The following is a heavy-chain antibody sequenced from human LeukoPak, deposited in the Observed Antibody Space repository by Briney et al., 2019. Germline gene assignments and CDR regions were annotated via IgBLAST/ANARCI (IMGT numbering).Heavy chain of an antibody. J-gene: IGHJ6*03. Sequence: SETLSLTCTVSGGSISSYYWSWIRQPPGKGLEWIGYIYYSGSTNYNPPLKSRVTISVDTSKNQFSLKLSSVTAADTAVYYCARAQYYYYYYMDVWGKGTTVTVSS. CDR3: ARAQYYYYYYMDV. V-gene: IGHV4-59*01. CDR1: GGSISSYY. CDR2: IYYSGST.